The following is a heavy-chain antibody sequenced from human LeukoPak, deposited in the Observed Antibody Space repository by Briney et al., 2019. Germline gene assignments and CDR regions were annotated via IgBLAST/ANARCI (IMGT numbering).Heavy chain of an antibody. D-gene: IGHD3-16*01. CDR1: GGTFSSYA. CDR2: IIPIFGTA. Sequence: GASVKVSCKASGGTFSSYAISCVRQAPGQGLEWRGGIIPIFGTANYAQKFQGRVTITADESTSTAYMELSSLRSEDTAVYYCARDNDSRDPPHFDYWGQGTLVTVSS. J-gene: IGHJ4*02. CDR3: ARDNDSRDPPHFDY. V-gene: IGHV1-69*13.